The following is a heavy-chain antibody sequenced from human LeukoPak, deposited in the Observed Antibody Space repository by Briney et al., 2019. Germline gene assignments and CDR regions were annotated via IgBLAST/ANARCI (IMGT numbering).Heavy chain of an antibody. D-gene: IGHD3-16*02. CDR3: ARLRYVWGSYRSPYYYYYYMDV. J-gene: IGHJ6*03. CDR2: IYYSGST. Sequence: SETLSLTCTVSGGSISGSSYYWGWIRQPPGKGLEWIGSIYYSGSTYYNPSLKSRVTISVDTSKNQFSLKLSSVTAADTAVYYCARLRYVWGSYRSPYYYYYYMDVWGKGTTVTVSS. V-gene: IGHV4-39*07. CDR1: GGSISGSSYY.